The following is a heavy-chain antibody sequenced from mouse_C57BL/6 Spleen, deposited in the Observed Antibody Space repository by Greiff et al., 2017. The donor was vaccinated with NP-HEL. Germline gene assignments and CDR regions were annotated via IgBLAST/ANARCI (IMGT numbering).Heavy chain of an antibody. CDR2: IDPEDGDT. CDR1: GFNIKDYY. D-gene: IGHD1-1*01. V-gene: IGHV14-1*01. Sequence: VQLQQSGAELVRPGASVKLSCTASGFNIKDYYMHWVKQRPEPGLEWIGRIDPEDGDTEYAPKFQGKATMTADTSSNTAYLQLISLTSEDTAVYYCTLSTTGRAMYYWGQGTSVTVSA. CDR3: TLSTTGRAMYY. J-gene: IGHJ4*01.